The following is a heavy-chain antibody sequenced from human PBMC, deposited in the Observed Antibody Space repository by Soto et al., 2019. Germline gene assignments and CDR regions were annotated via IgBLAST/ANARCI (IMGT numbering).Heavy chain of an antibody. J-gene: IGHJ6*02. D-gene: IGHD4-17*01. V-gene: IGHV4-34*01. CDR1: GGSFSGYY. CDR2: INHSGST. CDR3: ARLTTVTHYYYYYGMDV. Sequence: QVQLQQWGAGLLKPSETLSLTCAVYGGSFSGYYWSWIRQPPGKGLEWIGEINHSGSTNYNPSLKCRVNISVDTSKNQFSLKLSSVTAADTAVYYCARLTTVTHYYYYYGMDVWGQGTTVTVSS.